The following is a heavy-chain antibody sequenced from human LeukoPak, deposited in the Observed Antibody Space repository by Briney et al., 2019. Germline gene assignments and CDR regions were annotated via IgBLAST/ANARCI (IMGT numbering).Heavy chain of an antibody. D-gene: IGHD6-19*01. Sequence: GGSLRLSCAASGFTFSSYSMDWVRQAPGKGLEWVSSISSSSSYIYYADSVKGRFTISRDNAKNSLYLQMNSLRAEDTAVYYCARSEAVADPYFDYWGQGTLATVSS. V-gene: IGHV3-21*01. CDR2: ISSSSSYI. CDR1: GFTFSSYS. J-gene: IGHJ4*02. CDR3: ARSEAVADPYFDY.